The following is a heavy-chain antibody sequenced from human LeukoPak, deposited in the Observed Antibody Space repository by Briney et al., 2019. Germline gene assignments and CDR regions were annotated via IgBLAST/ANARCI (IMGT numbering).Heavy chain of an antibody. Sequence: SETLSLTCTVSGGSISSYYWSWIRQPPGKGLVWIGYIYYSGSTNYNPSLKSRVTISVDTSKNQFSLKLSSVTAADTAVYYCARGLGDIPTYYMDVWGKGTTVTVSS. CDR2: IYYSGST. J-gene: IGHJ6*03. D-gene: IGHD3-16*02. CDR1: GGSISSYY. V-gene: IGHV4-59*01. CDR3: ARGLGDIPTYYMDV.